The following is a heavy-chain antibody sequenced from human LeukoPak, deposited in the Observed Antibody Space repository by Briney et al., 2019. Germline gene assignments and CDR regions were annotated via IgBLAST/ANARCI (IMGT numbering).Heavy chain of an antibody. CDR2: IYYSGST. J-gene: IGHJ3*02. V-gene: IGHV4-61*08. CDR1: GCSFSSGDYY. CDR3: ARQGLGEFRDAFDI. D-gene: IGHD3-16*01. Sequence: SQTLTLTCTVSGCSFSSGDYYWSWIRQPPGKELVWSGYIYYSGSTNYNPSLKSRVTISVDTSKNQFSLKLSSVTAADTAVYYCARQGLGEFRDAFDIWGQGTMVTVSS.